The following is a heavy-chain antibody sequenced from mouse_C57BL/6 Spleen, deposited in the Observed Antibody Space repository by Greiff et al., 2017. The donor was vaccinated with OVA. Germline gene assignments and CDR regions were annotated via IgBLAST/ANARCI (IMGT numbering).Heavy chain of an antibody. Sequence: QVQLQQPGAELVKPGASVKLSCKASGYTFTSYWMQWVKQRPGQGLEWIGEIDPSDSYTNYNQKFKGKATLTVDTSSSPAYMQLSSLTAEDSAVYYCARWERGGAMDDWGQGTSVTVSS. V-gene: IGHV1-50*01. CDR2: IDPSDSYT. CDR3: ARWERGGAMDD. CDR1: GYTFTSYW. D-gene: IGHD4-1*01. J-gene: IGHJ4*01.